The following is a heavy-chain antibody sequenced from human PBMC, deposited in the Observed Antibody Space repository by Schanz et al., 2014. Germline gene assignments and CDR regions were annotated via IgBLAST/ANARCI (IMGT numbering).Heavy chain of an antibody. V-gene: IGHV3-23*01. J-gene: IGHJ4*02. Sequence: EVQLLESGGGLVQPGGSLRLSCAASGFTFSSYAMSWVRQAPGKGLEWVSGISGSGGSTYYADSVKGRFTISRDKSKNTQYLHMNTLRSEDTAVYDSAEDSTRIGIGLVPAAIDYWGQGTLVTVSS. CDR1: GFTFSSYA. CDR2: ISGSGGST. D-gene: IGHD2-2*01. CDR3: AEDSTRIGIGLVPAAIDY.